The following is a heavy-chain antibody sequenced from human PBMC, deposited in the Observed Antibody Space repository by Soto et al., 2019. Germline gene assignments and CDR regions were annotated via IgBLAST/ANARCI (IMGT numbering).Heavy chain of an antibody. D-gene: IGHD5-18*01. CDR1: GGTFSSYA. J-gene: IGHJ6*02. Sequence: SVKVSCKASGGTFSSYAISWVRQAPGQGLEWMGGIIPIFGTANYAQKFQGRVTITADESTSTAYMELSSLRSEDTAVYYCARRGYSYGYRVNYYYYGMEVWGQGTTVTVSS. CDR2: IIPIFGTA. CDR3: ARRGYSYGYRVNYYYYGMEV. V-gene: IGHV1-69*13.